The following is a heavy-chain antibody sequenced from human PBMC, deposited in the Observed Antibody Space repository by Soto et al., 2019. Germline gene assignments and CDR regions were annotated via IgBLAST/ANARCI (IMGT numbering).Heavy chain of an antibody. V-gene: IGHV4-59*01. CDR3: ARDGSSSWLGY. CDR2: IYYSGST. D-gene: IGHD6-13*01. CDR1: GGSISSYY. Sequence: SETLSLTCTVSGGSISSYYWSWIRQPPGKGLEWIGYIYYSGSTNYNPSLKSRVTISVDTSKNQFSLKLSSVTAADTAVYYCARDGSSSWLGYWGQGTLVTVSS. J-gene: IGHJ4*02.